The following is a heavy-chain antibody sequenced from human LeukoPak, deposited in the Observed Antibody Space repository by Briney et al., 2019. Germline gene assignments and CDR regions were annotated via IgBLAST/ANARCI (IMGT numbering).Heavy chain of an antibody. V-gene: IGHV4-61*02. J-gene: IGHJ1*01. CDR3: ARGLQQLVALQH. CDR1: GGSISSGSYY. Sequence: SETLSLTCTVSGGSISSGSYYWSWIRQPAGEGLEWIGRIYTSGSTNYNPSLKSRVTISVDTSKNQFSLKLSSVTAADTAVYYCARGLQQLVALQHWGQGTLVTVSS. CDR2: IYTSGST. D-gene: IGHD6-13*01.